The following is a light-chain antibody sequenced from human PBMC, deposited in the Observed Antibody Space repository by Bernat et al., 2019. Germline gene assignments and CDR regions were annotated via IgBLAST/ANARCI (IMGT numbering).Light chain of an antibody. J-gene: IGLJ1*01. CDR1: SSDVGGYKY. Sequence: QSALTQPRSVSGSPGQSVTISCTGTSSDVGGYKYVSWYQQHPGKAPKLMIYDVSKRPSGVPDRFSGSKSGNTASLTISGLQAEDEADYCCSYAGRYTYVFATGTKVTVL. CDR3: CSYAGRYTYV. V-gene: IGLV2-11*01. CDR2: DVS.